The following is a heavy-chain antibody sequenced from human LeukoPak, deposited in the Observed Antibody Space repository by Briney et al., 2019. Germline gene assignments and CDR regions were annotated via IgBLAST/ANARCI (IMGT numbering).Heavy chain of an antibody. Sequence: SETLSLTCTVSGASVGSAGYYWSWIRQSPGGGLEWIGYIYYIRNTNYNPSLKSRVTMSLDPSNNQFSLRLNSVTAADTAVYYCARTQSQSGSYRYYFGYWGQGTLVTVSS. CDR1: GASVGSAGYY. CDR2: IYYIRNT. CDR3: ARTQSQSGSYRYYFGY. D-gene: IGHD1-26*01. V-gene: IGHV4-61*08. J-gene: IGHJ4*02.